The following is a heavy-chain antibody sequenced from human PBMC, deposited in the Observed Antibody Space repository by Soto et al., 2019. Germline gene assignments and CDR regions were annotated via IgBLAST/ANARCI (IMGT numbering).Heavy chain of an antibody. CDR2: IYYSGST. CDR1: GGSISSYY. V-gene: IGHV4-59*01. J-gene: IGHJ4*02. D-gene: IGHD5-18*01. Sequence: SETLSLTCTVSGGSISSYYWSWIRQPPGKGLEWIGYIYYSGSTNYNPSLKSRVTISVDTSKNQFSLKLSSVTAADTAVYYCARRDRGYSYGGIVDWGQGTLVTVSS. CDR3: ARRDRGYSYGGIVD.